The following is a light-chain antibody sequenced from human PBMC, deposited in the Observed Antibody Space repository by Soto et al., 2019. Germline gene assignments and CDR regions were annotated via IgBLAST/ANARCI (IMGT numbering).Light chain of an antibody. CDR3: AAWDDSLNGV. J-gene: IGLJ1*01. V-gene: IGLV1-44*01. CDR1: SSNIGSNT. CDR2: SSN. Sequence: QSVLTQPPSASGTPGQRVTISCSGSSSNIGSNTVNWYQQLPGTAPKLLIYSSNQRPSGVPDRFSGSKSGTSASLAISGLRSEDEADYYCAAWDDSLNGVFGTGTKVTVL.